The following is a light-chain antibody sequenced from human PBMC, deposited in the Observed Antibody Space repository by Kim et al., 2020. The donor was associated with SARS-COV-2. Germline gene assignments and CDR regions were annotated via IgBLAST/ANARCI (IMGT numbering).Light chain of an antibody. CDR1: KLGDKY. CDR2: EGT. V-gene: IGLV3-1*01. J-gene: IGLJ2*01. Sequence: SYELTQPPSVSVSPGQTASITCSGDKLGDKYASWYQQKPGQSPVLVIYEGTERPSGIPERFSGSKSGTTATLTISGTQAIDEADYYCQAWDSRTVIFGGGTQLTVL. CDR3: QAWDSRTVI.